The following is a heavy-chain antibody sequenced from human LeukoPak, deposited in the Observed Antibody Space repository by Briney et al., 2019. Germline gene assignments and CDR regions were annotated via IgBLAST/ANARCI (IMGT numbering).Heavy chain of an antibody. Sequence: PSETLSLTCAVYGGSFSGYYWSWIRQPPGKGLEWIGEINHSGSTNYNPSLKSRVTISVDTSKNQFSLKLSSVTAADTAVYYCARGNDILTGYYIFDYWGQGTLVTVSS. J-gene: IGHJ4*02. CDR3: ARGNDILTGYYIFDY. CDR2: INHSGST. D-gene: IGHD3-9*01. V-gene: IGHV4-34*01. CDR1: GGSFSGYY.